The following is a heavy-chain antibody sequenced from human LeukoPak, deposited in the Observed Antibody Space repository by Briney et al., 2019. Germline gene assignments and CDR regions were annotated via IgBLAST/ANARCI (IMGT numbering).Heavy chain of an antibody. CDR1: GGSFSGYY. CDR3: ARGDYGGNSVWFDP. D-gene: IGHD4-23*01. CDR2: INHSGST. J-gene: IGHJ5*02. V-gene: IGHV4-34*01. Sequence: PSETLSLTCAVYGGSFSGYYWSWIRQPPGKGLEWIGEINHSGSTNYNPSLKSRVTISVDTSKNQFSLKLSSVTAADTAVYYCARGDYGGNSVWFDPWGQGTLVTVSS.